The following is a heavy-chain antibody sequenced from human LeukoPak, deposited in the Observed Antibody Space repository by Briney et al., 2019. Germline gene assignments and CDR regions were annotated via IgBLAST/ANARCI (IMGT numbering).Heavy chain of an antibody. Sequence: GGSLRLPCVASGYTYSNAWMSWLRQAPGKVLQSVGRNKSKTDGGTTDYAAPVKGRFTMSRDDSKNTLYLQMNSLKTEDTAVYYCTPFCSGGSCYDYWGQGALVTVSS. J-gene: IGHJ4*02. D-gene: IGHD2-15*01. CDR1: GYTYSNAW. CDR2: NKSKTDGGTT. CDR3: TPFCSGGSCYDY. V-gene: IGHV3-15*01.